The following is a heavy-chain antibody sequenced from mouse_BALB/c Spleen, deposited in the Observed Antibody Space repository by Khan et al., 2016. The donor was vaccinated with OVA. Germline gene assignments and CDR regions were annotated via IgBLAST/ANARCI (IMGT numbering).Heavy chain of an antibody. Sequence: EVELVESGGDLVKPGGSLNLSCEASGFTFSSYGMSWLRQTPDKRLEWVATISNGGSYTYFPDSVKGRLTISRDNAKNTLYLQMSSLKSEDTAMYCCAMQRFTTPTAWFAYWGQGTLVTVFA. CDR3: AMQRFTTPTAWFAY. CDR1: GFTFSSYG. V-gene: IGHV5-6*01. J-gene: IGHJ3*01. CDR2: ISNGGSYT. D-gene: IGHD1-2*01.